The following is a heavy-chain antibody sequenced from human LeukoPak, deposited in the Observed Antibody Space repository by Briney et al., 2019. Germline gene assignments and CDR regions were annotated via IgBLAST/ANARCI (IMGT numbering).Heavy chain of an antibody. J-gene: IGHJ4*02. Sequence: SETLSLTCTVSGGSISSGGYYWSWIRQPPGKGLEWIGEINHSGSTNYNPSLKSRVTISVDTSKNQFSLKLSSVTAADTAVYYCARFRPVVVVADPELTRYYFDYWGQGTLVTVSS. V-gene: IGHV4-39*07. CDR2: INHSGST. CDR3: ARFRPVVVVADPELTRYYFDY. CDR1: GGSISSGGYY. D-gene: IGHD2-15*01.